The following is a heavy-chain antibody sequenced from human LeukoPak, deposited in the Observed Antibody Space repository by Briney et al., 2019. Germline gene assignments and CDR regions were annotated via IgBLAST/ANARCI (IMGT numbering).Heavy chain of an antibody. CDR3: ARDWYYYDSSGSNPKFDY. V-gene: IGHV3-21*01. Sequence: GGSLRLSCAASGFTFSSYSMNWVRQAPGKGLEWVSSISSSSSSYIYYADSVKGRFTISRDNAKNSLYLQMNSLRAEDTAVYYCARDWYYYDSSGSNPKFDYWGQGTLVTVSS. D-gene: IGHD3-22*01. J-gene: IGHJ4*02. CDR1: GFTFSSYS. CDR2: ISSSSSSYI.